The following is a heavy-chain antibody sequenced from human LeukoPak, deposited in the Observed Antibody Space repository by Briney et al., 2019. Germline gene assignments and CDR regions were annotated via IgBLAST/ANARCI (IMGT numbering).Heavy chain of an antibody. Sequence: GFLRLSCAASGFTFSNYWMSWVRQAPGKGLEFMANIKEAGSEKYYVDSVKGRFTISRDNDKNSVHLQMNNLRAEDTAVYYCARGGGMRSWYDFDYWGQGILVTVSS. CDR3: ARGGGMRSWYDFDY. CDR2: IKEAGSEK. J-gene: IGHJ4*02. CDR1: GFTFSNYW. D-gene: IGHD6-13*01. V-gene: IGHV3-7*04.